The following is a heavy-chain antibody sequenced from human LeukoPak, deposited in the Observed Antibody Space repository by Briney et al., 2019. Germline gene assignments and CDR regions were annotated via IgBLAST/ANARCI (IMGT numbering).Heavy chain of an antibody. Sequence: PSETLSLTCTVSGGSISSSIYYWGWIRQPPGKGLEWIGTIYCGGSTYYNPSLKSRVTISVDTSKDQFSLKLSSVTAADTAVYYCARLGRTYYDFWSGPWGQGTLVTVSS. CDR2: IYCGGST. CDR3: ARLGRTYYDFWSGP. CDR1: GGSISSSIYY. V-gene: IGHV4-39*01. D-gene: IGHD3-3*01. J-gene: IGHJ5*02.